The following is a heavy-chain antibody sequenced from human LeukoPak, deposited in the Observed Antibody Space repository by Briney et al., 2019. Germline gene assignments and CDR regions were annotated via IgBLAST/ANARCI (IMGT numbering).Heavy chain of an antibody. J-gene: IGHJ4*02. D-gene: IGHD6-13*01. Sequence: GGSLRLSCAASGFTFSSYEMNWVRQAPGKGLEWVSYISSSSNTMYYADSVKGRFTISRDNAKNSLYLQMNSLKTEDTAVYYCARGGSSSSWYPFDYWGQGTLVTVSS. CDR3: ARGGSSSSWYPFDY. CDR1: GFTFSSYE. CDR2: ISSSSNTM. V-gene: IGHV3-48*03.